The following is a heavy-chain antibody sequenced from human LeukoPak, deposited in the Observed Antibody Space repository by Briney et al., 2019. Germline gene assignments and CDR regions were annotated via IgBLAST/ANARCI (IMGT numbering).Heavy chain of an antibody. CDR3: ASTTYYYVSSGYYSPRDFFDY. V-gene: IGHV1-69*05. CDR1: GGTFSSYA. D-gene: IGHD3-22*01. CDR2: IIPIFGTA. J-gene: IGHJ4*02. Sequence: SVKVSCKASGGTFSSYAISWVRQAPGQGLEWMGGIIPIFGTANYAQKFQGRVTITTDESTSTAYMELSSLRSEDTAVYYCASTTYYYVSSGYYSPRDFFDYWGQGTLVTVSS.